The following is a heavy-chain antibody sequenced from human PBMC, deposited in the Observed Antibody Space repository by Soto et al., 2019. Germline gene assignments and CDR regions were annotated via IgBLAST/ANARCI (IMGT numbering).Heavy chain of an antibody. CDR1: GFTFSSNW. D-gene: IGHD2-21*01. J-gene: IGHJ4*02. CDR3: ARDGEGY. Sequence: QSGGSLRLSCAASGFTFSSNWMHWVRQVPGKGLVWVSRINTDGSATNYADSVKGRFTTSRDNAKSMLYLQMNSLRLEDTAVYYCARDGEGYWGQGALVTVSS. V-gene: IGHV3-74*01. CDR2: INTDGSAT.